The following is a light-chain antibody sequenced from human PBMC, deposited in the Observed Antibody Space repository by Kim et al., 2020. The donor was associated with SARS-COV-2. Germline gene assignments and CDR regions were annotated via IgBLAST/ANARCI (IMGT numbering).Light chain of an antibody. CDR2: WAS. CDR1: QSVLYSSNNKNY. CDR3: QQYYSTPRT. J-gene: IGKJ1*01. V-gene: IGKV4-1*01. Sequence: DIVMTQSPDSLAVSLGERATINCKSSQSVLYSSNNKNYLAWYQQKPGQPPKLLIYWASTRESGVPDRFSGSGSGTDFTLSISSLQAEDVAVYYCQQYYSTPRTFGQETQVDIK.